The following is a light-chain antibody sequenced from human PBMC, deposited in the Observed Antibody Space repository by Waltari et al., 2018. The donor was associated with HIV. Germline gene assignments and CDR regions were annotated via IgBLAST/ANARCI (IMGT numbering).Light chain of an antibody. CDR3: LLSYAGARPVV. Sequence: QAVVTQEPSLTVSPGGTVPLTCGSSSGPVPSGPHAYWFQQKSGQPPRTLIYDTFNKHSWTPARFSGSLLGGKAALTLSGAQPEDEAEYFCLLSYAGARPVVFGGGTSLTVL. J-gene: IGLJ2*01. V-gene: IGLV7-46*01. CDR2: DTF. CDR1: SGPVPSGPH.